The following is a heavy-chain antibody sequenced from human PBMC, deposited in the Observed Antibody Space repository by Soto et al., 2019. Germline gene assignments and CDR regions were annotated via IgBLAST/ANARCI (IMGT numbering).Heavy chain of an antibody. CDR1: GGTFSSYA. CDR3: ARHLYDYVWGSYRH. Sequence: GASVKVSCKASGGTFSSYAISWVRQAPGQGLEWMGGIIPVFGTPDYSQKFRGRVTITADESTSTVYMELRSLTSEDTAVYYCARHLYDYVWGSYRHWGQGTLVTVSS. D-gene: IGHD3-16*02. CDR2: IIPVFGTP. V-gene: IGHV1-69*13. J-gene: IGHJ4*02.